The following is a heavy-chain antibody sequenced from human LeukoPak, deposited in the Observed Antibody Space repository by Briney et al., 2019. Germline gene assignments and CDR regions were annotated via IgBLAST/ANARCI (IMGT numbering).Heavy chain of an antibody. Sequence: GGSLRLSCAVSGFSVSGYWMTWVRQAPGKGLEWVANIKQDGSEKNYVDSVKGRFTISRDNAENSLLLQMDSLRVEDTAVYYCAREWQGGIAAAGTRIEGDYWGQGTLVAVSS. J-gene: IGHJ4*02. CDR2: IKQDGSEK. V-gene: IGHV3-7*01. CDR3: AREWQGGIAAAGTRIEGDY. CDR1: GFSVSGYW. D-gene: IGHD6-13*01.